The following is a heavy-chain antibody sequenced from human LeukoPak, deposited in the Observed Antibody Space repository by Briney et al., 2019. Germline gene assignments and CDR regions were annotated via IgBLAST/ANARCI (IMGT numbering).Heavy chain of an antibody. CDR2: ISSSGST. V-gene: IGHV4-61*02. CDR3: ARHVRYYYGSGGFDP. CDR1: GDSISSGDYY. Sequence: SETLSLTCTVSGDSISSGDYYWSWIRQPAGTGLEWIGRISSSGSTNYNPSLKSRVTISVDTSKNQFSLKLSSVTAADTAVYYCARHVRYYYGSGGFDPWGQGTLVTVSS. D-gene: IGHD3-10*01. J-gene: IGHJ5*02.